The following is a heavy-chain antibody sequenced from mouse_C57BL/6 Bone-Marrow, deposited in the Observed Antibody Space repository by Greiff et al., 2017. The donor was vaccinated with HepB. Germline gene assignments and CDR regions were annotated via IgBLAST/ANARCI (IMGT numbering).Heavy chain of an antibody. CDR3: ARCYYYGSSYGYFDY. Sequence: VQLKESGPGLAKPSQTLSLTCSVTGYSITSDYWNWIRKFPGNKLEYMGYISYSGSTYYNPSLKSRISITRYTSKNQYYLQLNSVTTEDTATYYCARCYYYGSSYGYFDYWGQGTTLTVSS. V-gene: IGHV3-8*01. D-gene: IGHD1-1*01. CDR1: GYSITSDY. CDR2: ISYSGST. J-gene: IGHJ2*01.